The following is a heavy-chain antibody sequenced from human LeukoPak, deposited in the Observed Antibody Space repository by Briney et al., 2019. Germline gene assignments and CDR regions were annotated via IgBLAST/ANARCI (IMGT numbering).Heavy chain of an antibody. Sequence: ASVKVSCKVSGYTLTELSMHWVRQAPGKGLEWMGGFDPEDGETIYAQKFQGRVTMTEDTSTSTAYMELRSLRSDDTAVYYCARGQVVAATLSVAADYWGQGTLVTVSS. V-gene: IGHV1-24*01. CDR1: GYTLTELS. J-gene: IGHJ4*02. CDR3: ARGQVVAATLSVAADY. CDR2: FDPEDGET. D-gene: IGHD2-15*01.